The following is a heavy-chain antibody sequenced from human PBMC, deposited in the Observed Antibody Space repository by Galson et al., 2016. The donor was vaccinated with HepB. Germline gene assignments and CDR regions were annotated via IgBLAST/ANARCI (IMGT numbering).Heavy chain of an antibody. CDR3: AKDGLMAANTEPSFDF. D-gene: IGHD2-8*01. Sequence: SLRLSCAASGIRFNNYGMHWVRQAPGKGLEWVALKAYDGTYEYYADSVKGRFTISRDNSKSMLYLHMNSLRPEDTAVYYCAKDGLMAANTEPSFDFWGQGTLVTVSS. V-gene: IGHV3-30*18. CDR1: GIRFNNYG. J-gene: IGHJ4*02. CDR2: KAYDGTYE.